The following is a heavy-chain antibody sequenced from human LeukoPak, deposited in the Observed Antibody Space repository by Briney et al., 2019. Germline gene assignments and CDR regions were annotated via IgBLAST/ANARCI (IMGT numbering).Heavy chain of an antibody. V-gene: IGHV3-30*18. Sequence: GRSLRLSCAASGFTFSSYGMHWVRQAPGKGLEWVAVISYDGSNKYYADSVKGRFTISRDNSKNTLYLQMSSLRAEDTAVYYCAKDHVRFPPYQLLSHWGQGTLVTVSS. CDR1: GFTFSSYG. J-gene: IGHJ4*02. CDR2: ISYDGSNK. D-gene: IGHD2-2*01. CDR3: AKDHVRFPPYQLLSH.